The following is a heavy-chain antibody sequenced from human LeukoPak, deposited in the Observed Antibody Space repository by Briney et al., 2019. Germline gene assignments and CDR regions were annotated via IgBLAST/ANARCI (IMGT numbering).Heavy chain of an antibody. Sequence: SETLSLTCAVYGGSFSGYYWSWIRQPPGKGLEWIGEINHSGSTNYNPSLKSRVAISVDTSKNQFPLKLSSVTAADTAVYYCARGLMVRGIGYYFDYWGQGTLVTVSS. CDR2: INHSGST. V-gene: IGHV4-34*01. D-gene: IGHD3-10*01. J-gene: IGHJ4*02. CDR3: ARGLMVRGIGYYFDY. CDR1: GGSFSGYY.